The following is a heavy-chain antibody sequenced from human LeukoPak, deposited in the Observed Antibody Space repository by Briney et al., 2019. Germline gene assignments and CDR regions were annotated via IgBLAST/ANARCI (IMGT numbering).Heavy chain of an antibody. CDR3: ARALVSESYWLDY. D-gene: IGHD1-26*01. CDR2: ISYDGSNK. CDR1: GFTFSSYA. J-gene: IGHJ4*02. V-gene: IGHV3-30-3*01. Sequence: GRSLRLSCAASGFTFSSYAMHWVRQAPGKGLEWVAVISYDGSNKYYADSVKGRFTISRDNSKNTLYLQMNSLRAEDTAVYYCARALVSESYWLDYWGQGTLVTVSS.